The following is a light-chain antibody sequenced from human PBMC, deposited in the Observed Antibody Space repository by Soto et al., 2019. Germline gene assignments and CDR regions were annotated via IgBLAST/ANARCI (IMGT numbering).Light chain of an antibody. CDR3: MQTLESRT. V-gene: IGKV2-28*01. J-gene: IGKJ1*01. CDR2: LGY. Sequence: EIVMTQSPLSLTVTPGEPASISCRSSRSLLKANGYTYFHWFLQKPGQSPQLLIYLGYNRAPGVPDRFSGAGSGTDFTLKISRVAAEDVGVYYCMQTLESRTFGQGTKVDIK. CDR1: RSLLKANGYTY.